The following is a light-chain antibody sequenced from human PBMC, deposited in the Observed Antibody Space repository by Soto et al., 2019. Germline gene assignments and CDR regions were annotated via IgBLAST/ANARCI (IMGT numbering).Light chain of an antibody. CDR3: QQYNNWPPIS. V-gene: IGKV3D-15*01. Sequence: EIVMTQSRATLSVSPVERATLSCRASQSVSSNLAWYQQKPGQAPRLLIYGASTRATGIPARFSGSGSGTEFTLTISSLQSEDFAVYYCQQYNNWPPISFGQGTRLEIK. J-gene: IGKJ5*01. CDR1: QSVSSN. CDR2: GAS.